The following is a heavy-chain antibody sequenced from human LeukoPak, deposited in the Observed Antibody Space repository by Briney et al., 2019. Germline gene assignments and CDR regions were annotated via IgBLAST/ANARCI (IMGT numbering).Heavy chain of an antibody. CDR1: GFTFSSYS. CDR3: ARDYFSSSWYGRDYFDY. V-gene: IGHV3-21*01. CDR2: ISSSSSYI. J-gene: IGHJ4*02. Sequence: GGSLRLSCAASGFTFSSYSMNWVRQAPGKGLEWVSSISSSSSYIYYADSVKGRFTISRDNAKNSLYLQMNSLRAEDTAVYYCARDYFSSSWYGRDYFDYWGQGTLVTVSS. D-gene: IGHD6-13*01.